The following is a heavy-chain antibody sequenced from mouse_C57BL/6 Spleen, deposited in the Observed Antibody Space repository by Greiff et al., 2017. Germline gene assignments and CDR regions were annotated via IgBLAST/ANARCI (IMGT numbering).Heavy chain of an antibody. V-gene: IGHV5-12*01. CDR2: ISNGGGST. J-gene: IGHJ4*01. CDR1: GFTFSDYY. CDR3: ARQGYDYGYYAMDY. Sequence: EVHLVESGGGLVQPGGSLKLSCAASGFTFSDYYMYWVRQTPEKRLEWVAYISNGGGSTYYPDTVKGRFTISRDNAKNTLYLQMSRLKSEDTAMYYCARQGYDYGYYAMDYWGQGTSVTVSS. D-gene: IGHD2-4*01.